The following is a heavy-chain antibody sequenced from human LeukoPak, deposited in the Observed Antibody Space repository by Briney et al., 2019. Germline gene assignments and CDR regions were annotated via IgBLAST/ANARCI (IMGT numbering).Heavy chain of an antibody. CDR1: GDTFTNYG. J-gene: IGHJ4*02. V-gene: IGHV1-18*01. CDR3: ARSDLGTINAGPFNY. CDR2: ISGYKGST. D-gene: IGHD5-24*01. Sequence: GASVKVSCKAAGDTFTNYGITWGRQAPGQGLEWMGWISGYKGSTKYAQNFKGRVTMTIDTSTSTAYMDLRSLRSDDTSIYFCARSDLGTINAGPFNYCGQGTMVAVSS.